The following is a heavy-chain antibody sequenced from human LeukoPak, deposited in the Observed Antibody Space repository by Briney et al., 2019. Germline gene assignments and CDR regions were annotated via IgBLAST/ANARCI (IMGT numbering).Heavy chain of an antibody. Sequence: ASVKVSCKASGYTFTGYYMHWVRQAPGQGLEWMGWINPNSGGTNYAQKFQGRVTMTRDTSISTAYMELSRLRSDDTAVYYCARAPHYDSSGYCFDYWGQGTLVTVSS. D-gene: IGHD3-22*01. CDR1: GYTFTGYY. CDR3: ARAPHYDSSGYCFDY. J-gene: IGHJ4*02. V-gene: IGHV1-2*02. CDR2: INPNSGGT.